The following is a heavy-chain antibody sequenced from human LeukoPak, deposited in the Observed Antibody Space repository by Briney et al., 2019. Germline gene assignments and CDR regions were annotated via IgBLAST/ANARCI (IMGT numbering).Heavy chain of an antibody. J-gene: IGHJ4*02. Sequence: GGSLRLSCAASGFTFSSYAMSWVRQAPGKGLEWVSAISGSGGSTYYADSVKGRFTISRDNSKNTLYLQMNSLRAEDTAVYYCAKDPSTGSGWFSYFDYWGQGTLVTVSS. CDR1: GFTFSSYA. CDR3: AKDPSTGSGWFSYFDY. CDR2: ISGSGGST. D-gene: IGHD6-19*01. V-gene: IGHV3-23*01.